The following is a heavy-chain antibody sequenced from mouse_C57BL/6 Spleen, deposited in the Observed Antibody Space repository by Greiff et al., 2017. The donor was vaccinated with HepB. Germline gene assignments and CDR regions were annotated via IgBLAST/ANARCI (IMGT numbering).Heavy chain of an antibody. CDR2: INPSTGGT. CDR1: GYSFTGYY. D-gene: IGHD2-3*01. V-gene: IGHV1-42*01. CDR3: ARGDYDGYSYFDY. J-gene: IGHJ2*01. Sequence: VQLKESGPELVKPGASVKISCKASGYSFTGYYMNWVKQSPEKSLEWIGEINPSTGGTTYNQKFKAKATLTVDKSSSTAYMQLKSLTSEDSAVYYCARGDYDGYSYFDYWGQGTTLTVSS.